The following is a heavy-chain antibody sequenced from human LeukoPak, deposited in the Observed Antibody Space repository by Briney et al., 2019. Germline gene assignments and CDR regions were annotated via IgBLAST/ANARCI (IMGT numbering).Heavy chain of an antibody. D-gene: IGHD6-19*01. V-gene: IGHV4-39*01. CDR3: ARRSAVAGIDYFDY. Sequence: SETLSLTCTFSGGSISSSSYYWGGIPEPPGKGLEGIGSIYYSGSTYYTPSLKSRVTISVDTSKNQFTLKLSSVTAADTAVYYCARRSAVAGIDYFDYWVQGTLVTVSS. CDR1: GGSISSSSYY. J-gene: IGHJ4*02. CDR2: IYYSGST.